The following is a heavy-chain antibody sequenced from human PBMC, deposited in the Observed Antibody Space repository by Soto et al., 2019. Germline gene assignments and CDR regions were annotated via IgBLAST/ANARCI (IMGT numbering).Heavy chain of an antibody. CDR1: GYTFSDYG. CDR2: ISAYNGDT. J-gene: IGHJ4*02. Sequence: QVQLVQSGAEVAKPGASVKVSCKSSGYTFSDYGISWVRQAPGQGLEWMGWISAYNGDTNYAHKFQGRVTMTTDKSTSTAYLELRSLRSDDTAVYYCARTGRFLEWLSTFDYWGKGNLVTVSS. D-gene: IGHD3-3*01. CDR3: ARTGRFLEWLSTFDY. V-gene: IGHV1-18*01.